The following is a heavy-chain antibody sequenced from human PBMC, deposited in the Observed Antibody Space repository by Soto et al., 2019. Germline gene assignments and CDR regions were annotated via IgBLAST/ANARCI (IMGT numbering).Heavy chain of an antibody. J-gene: IGHJ4*02. CDR3: AKEPAVRGVHFDY. Sequence: SLRLSCAASGFTFSSYGMHWVRQAPGKGLEWVAVISYDGSNKYYADSVKGRFTISRDNSKNTLYLQMNSLRAEDTAVYYCAKEPAVRGVHFDYWGQGALVTVSS. CDR2: ISYDGSNK. V-gene: IGHV3-30*18. D-gene: IGHD3-10*01. CDR1: GFTFSSYG.